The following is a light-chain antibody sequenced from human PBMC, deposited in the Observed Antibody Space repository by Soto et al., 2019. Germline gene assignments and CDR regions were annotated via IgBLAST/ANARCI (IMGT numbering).Light chain of an antibody. CDR1: NSDIGAYDY. V-gene: IGLV2-14*03. J-gene: IGLJ1*01. Sequence: QSALTQPASVSGSPGQSITISCSGTNSDIGAYDYVSWYQQHPGKPPKLIIYNVNNRPSGVSFRFSGSKSANTASLTISGLQTEDEADYYCLSHTTRRIYVFGPGTQLIVL. CDR2: NVN. CDR3: LSHTTRRIYV.